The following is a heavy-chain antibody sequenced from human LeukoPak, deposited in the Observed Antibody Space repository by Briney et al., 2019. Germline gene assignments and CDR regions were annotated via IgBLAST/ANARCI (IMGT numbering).Heavy chain of an antibody. Sequence: GGSLRLSCAASGVTFSIYGMHWVRQAPGKGLEWVAVIWYEGSNKYYTDSAKGRFTISRDNSKNTLYLEMNTLRAQDPAVYYCASHYYYDSSGYYSDYWGQGTLVTVSS. CDR2: IWYEGSNK. V-gene: IGHV3-33*01. CDR1: GVTFSIYG. CDR3: ASHYYYDSSGYYSDY. D-gene: IGHD3-22*01. J-gene: IGHJ4*02.